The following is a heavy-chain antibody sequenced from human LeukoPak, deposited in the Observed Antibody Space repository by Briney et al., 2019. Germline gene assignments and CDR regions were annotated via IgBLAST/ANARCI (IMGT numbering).Heavy chain of an antibody. V-gene: IGHV4-59*01. CDR2: IYYSGGT. J-gene: IGHJ6*03. CDR1: RGSISGYY. CDR3: AARDYGDYEGPYYYYYYMDV. D-gene: IGHD4-17*01. Sequence: SETLSLTCTVSRGSISGYYWSWIRQPPGKGLEWIGYIYYSGGTSYNPSLKSRITISVDTSKNQFSLKLSSVTAADTAVYYCAARDYGDYEGPYYYYYYMDVWGKGTTVTVSS.